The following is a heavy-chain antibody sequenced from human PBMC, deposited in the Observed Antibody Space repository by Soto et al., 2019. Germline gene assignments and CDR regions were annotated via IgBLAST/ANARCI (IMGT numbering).Heavy chain of an antibody. D-gene: IGHD1-26*01. V-gene: IGHV3-72*01. CDR2: TRNKANSYTT. CDR1: GFTFSDHY. J-gene: IGHJ3*02. CDR3: ARGRVGATRDDAFDI. Sequence: GGSLRLSCAASGFTFSDHYMDWVRQAPGKGLEWVGRTRNKANSYTTEYAASVKGRFTISRDDSKNSLYLQMNSLKTEDTAVYYCARGRVGATRDDAFDIWGQGTMVTVSS.